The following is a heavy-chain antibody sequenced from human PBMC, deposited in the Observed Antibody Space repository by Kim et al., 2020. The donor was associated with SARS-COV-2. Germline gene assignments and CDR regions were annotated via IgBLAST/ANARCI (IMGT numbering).Heavy chain of an antibody. J-gene: IGHJ6*02. V-gene: IGHV3-11*01. CDR1: GFSLSDYY. Sequence: GGSLRLSCTASGFSLSDYYMSWVRQAPGKGLQWVSYISNIGSNTYYADSVKGRFTISRDNAKRSVHLQMNSLRAEDTAVYYCARTLFDYYDSSRMEVWGQGTTVTVYS. D-gene: IGHD3-22*01. CDR2: ISNIGSNT. CDR3: ARTLFDYYDSSRMEV.